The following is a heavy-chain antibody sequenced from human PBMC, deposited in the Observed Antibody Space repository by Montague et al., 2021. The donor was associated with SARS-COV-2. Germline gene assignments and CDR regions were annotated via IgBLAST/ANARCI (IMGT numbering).Heavy chain of an antibody. D-gene: IGHD6-19*01. CDR3: VRDVGTGWGTFDS. V-gene: IGHV4-61*01. J-gene: IGHJ4*02. CDR2: FYYTGST. Sequence: SETLSLTCIVSGVSVTNGNYYWSWIRQTPGKGLEWVGYFYYTGSTESNPSLRITVTVSGATSKNQFSLKLTSVTAADTAVYFCVRDVGTGWGTFDSWGQGTLVTVSS. CDR1: GVSVTNGNYY.